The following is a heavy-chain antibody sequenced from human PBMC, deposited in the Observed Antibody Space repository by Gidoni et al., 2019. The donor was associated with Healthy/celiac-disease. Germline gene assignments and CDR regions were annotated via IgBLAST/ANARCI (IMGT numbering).Heavy chain of an antibody. CDR3: ARESCSGGSCRRFDP. CDR2: INHSGST. V-gene: IGHV4-34*01. Sequence: QVQLQQWGAGLLKPSETLSLTCAVYGGSFSGYYWSWIRQPPGKGLGWIGEINHSGSTNYNPSLKSRVTISVDTSKNQFSLKLSSVTAADTAVYYCARESCSGGSCRRFDPWGQGTLVTVSS. J-gene: IGHJ5*02. CDR1: GGSFSGYY. D-gene: IGHD2-15*01.